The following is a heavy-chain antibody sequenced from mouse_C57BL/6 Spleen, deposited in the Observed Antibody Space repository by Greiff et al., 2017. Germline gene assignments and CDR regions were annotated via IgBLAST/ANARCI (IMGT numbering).Heavy chain of an antibody. J-gene: IGHJ1*03. CDR3: AKHSSSYGYFDV. Sequence: VQGVESGPGLVAPSPSLSITCTVSGFSLTSYGVDWVRQPPGQGLEWLGVIWGGGSTNYNSAPMSRLSISKDNSNSQVSLKMNSLQTDDTAMYDCAKHSSSYGYFDVWGTGTTVTVAS. CDR2: IWGGGST. D-gene: IGHD1-1*01. CDR1: GFSLTSYG. V-gene: IGHV2-9*01.